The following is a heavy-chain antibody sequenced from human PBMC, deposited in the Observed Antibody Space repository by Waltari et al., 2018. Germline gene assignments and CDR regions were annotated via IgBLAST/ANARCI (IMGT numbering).Heavy chain of an antibody. V-gene: IGHV3-23*04. Sequence: EVQLVESGGGLVQPGGSLRLSCAASGFTFSSYAMRWVRQAPGKGLEWVSAISGSGGSTYYADSVKGRFTISRDNSKNTLYLQMNSLRAEDTAVYYCAKDVIVGARRAFGVDYWGQGTLVTVSS. CDR2: ISGSGGST. J-gene: IGHJ4*02. CDR1: GFTFSSYA. D-gene: IGHD1-26*01. CDR3: AKDVIVGARRAFGVDY.